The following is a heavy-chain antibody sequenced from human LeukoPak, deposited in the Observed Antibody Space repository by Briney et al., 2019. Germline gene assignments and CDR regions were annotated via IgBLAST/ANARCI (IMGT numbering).Heavy chain of an antibody. CDR3: AVTSRSYAFDY. D-gene: IGHD3-16*01. CDR2: INQDGSAA. CDR1: GFTFSSYG. V-gene: IGHV3-7*02. J-gene: IGHJ4*02. Sequence: PGRSLRLSCAASGFTFSSYGMHWVRQAPGKGPEWLANINQDGSAADSVDSVKGRFTISRDNAKNSVSLQMNSLRVEDTAVYYCAVTSRSYAFDYWGPGTLVTVSS.